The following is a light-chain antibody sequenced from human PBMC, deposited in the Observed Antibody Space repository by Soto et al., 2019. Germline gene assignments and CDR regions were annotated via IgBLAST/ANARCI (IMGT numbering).Light chain of an antibody. J-gene: IGKJ3*01. V-gene: IGKV3-11*01. CDR3: QQRADWPT. CDR2: DAS. Sequence: EFVLTQSPATLSLSPGDRATLSCRASQSVSGYLAWYQIKPDQAPRLLIYDASNRVTGIPARFSGSGFGTDFTLTISSLEPEDFAVYYCQQRADWPTFGPGTRVDLK. CDR1: QSVSGY.